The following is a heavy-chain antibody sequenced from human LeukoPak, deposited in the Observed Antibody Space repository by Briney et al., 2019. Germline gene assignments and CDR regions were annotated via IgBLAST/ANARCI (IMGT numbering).Heavy chain of an antibody. CDR1: GFTFKDAW. J-gene: IGHJ4*02. CDR2: LQSKRDGGTT. D-gene: IGHD3-10*01. Sequence: GGTLRLSCAASGFTFKDAWMWGVRQAPGKGLECGVRLQSKRDGGTTDDAAPLKGRFLISRDDSKNPLYLQMNSLKTEDTAVYYCITLRRAYWGQGTLVTVSS. CDR3: ITLRRAY. V-gene: IGHV3-15*01.